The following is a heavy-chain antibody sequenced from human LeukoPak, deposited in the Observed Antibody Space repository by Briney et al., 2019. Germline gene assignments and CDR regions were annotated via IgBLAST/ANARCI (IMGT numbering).Heavy chain of an antibody. CDR3: VRNRVMALAHYFDY. Sequence: SETLSLTCSVSGYSIRTVGYWGWIRQRPGKGLEWIGTYWHSATTYYSPSLKSRVTISIDASKNQFSLKLSSVTAADTAVYYCVRNRVMALAHYFDYWGPGRLVTVSS. D-gene: IGHD2-21*01. CDR1: GYSIRTVGY. V-gene: IGHV4-38-2*02. CDR2: YWHSATT. J-gene: IGHJ4*02.